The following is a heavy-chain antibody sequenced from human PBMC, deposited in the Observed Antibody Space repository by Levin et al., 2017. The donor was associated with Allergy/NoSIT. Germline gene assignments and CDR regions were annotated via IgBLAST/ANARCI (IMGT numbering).Heavy chain of an antibody. Sequence: ASVKVSCKASGYTFTNYGIDWVRQAPGQGLEWMGWIRTYNGDTKYAQKVQGRVTLTTDTATSTAYFELRGLRPDDTAVYYCARGAEGFDYGGQGTLVTVSS. CDR1: GYTFTNYG. CDR2: IRTYNGDT. V-gene: IGHV1-18*01. J-gene: IGHJ4*02. CDR3: ARGAEGFDY.